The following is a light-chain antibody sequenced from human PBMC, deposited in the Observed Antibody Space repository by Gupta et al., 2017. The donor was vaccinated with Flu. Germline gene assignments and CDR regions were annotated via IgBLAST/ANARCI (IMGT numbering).Light chain of an antibody. J-gene: IGKJ4*01. CDR1: QSVSSSY. CDR2: GAS. V-gene: IGKV3-20*01. CDR3: QQYGSSSALT. Sequence: VLPQSPGTLSLSPGERATLSCSASQSVSSSYLAWYQQKPGQAPRLLIYGASSRATGIPDRFSGSGSGTDFTLTISGLEPEDFAVYYCQQYGSSSALTFGGGTKVEIK.